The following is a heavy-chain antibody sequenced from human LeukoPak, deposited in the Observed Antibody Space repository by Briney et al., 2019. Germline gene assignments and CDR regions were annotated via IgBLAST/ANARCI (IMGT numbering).Heavy chain of an antibody. Sequence: GGSLRLSCAASGFTFSSYSMSWVRQAPGKGLEWVSSISSSSSYIYYADSVKGRFTISRDNAKNSLYLQMNSLRAEDTAVYYCARDQSITFGGVISHRGQGTLVTVSS. CDR2: ISSSSSYI. D-gene: IGHD3-16*02. CDR3: ARDQSITFGGVISH. CDR1: GFTFSSYS. J-gene: IGHJ4*02. V-gene: IGHV3-21*01.